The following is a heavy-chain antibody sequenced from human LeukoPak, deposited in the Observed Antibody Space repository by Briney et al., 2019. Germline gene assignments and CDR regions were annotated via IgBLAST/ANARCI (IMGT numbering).Heavy chain of an antibody. Sequence: PSETLSLTCTVSGGAISSYYWSWIRQPPGKGLEWIGYIYYSGSTNYNPSLKSRVTISVDTSKNQFSLKLSSVTAADTAVYYCARDLGGVTIFGVVTRFDPWGQGTLVTVSS. CDR1: GGAISSYY. D-gene: IGHD3-3*01. CDR2: IYYSGST. V-gene: IGHV4-59*12. J-gene: IGHJ5*02. CDR3: ARDLGGVTIFGVVTRFDP.